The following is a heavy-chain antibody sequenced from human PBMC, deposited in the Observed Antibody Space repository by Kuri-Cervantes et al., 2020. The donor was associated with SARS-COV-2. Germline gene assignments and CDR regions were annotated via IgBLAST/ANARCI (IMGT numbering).Heavy chain of an antibody. Sequence: SETLSLTCTVSGGSISSSSYYWGWIRQPPGKGLEWIGSIYYSGSTYYNPSLKSRVTISVDTSKNQFSLKLSSVTAADTAVYYCLRGGDGYYYYYGMDVWGQGTTVTVSS. CDR3: LRGGDGYYYYYGMDV. D-gene: IGHD2-21*02. CDR1: GGSISSSSYY. J-gene: IGHJ6*02. CDR2: IYYSGST. V-gene: IGHV4-39*01.